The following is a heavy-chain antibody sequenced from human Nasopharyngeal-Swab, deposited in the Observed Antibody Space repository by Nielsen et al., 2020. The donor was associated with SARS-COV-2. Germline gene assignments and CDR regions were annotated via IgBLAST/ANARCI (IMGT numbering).Heavy chain of an antibody. D-gene: IGHD3-3*01. CDR2: IYHSGST. CDR3: ASLLTYYGFWSGYLNYYYMDV. Sequence: WIRQPPGKGLEWIGEIYHSGSTNYNPSLKSRVTISVDNSKNQFSLSLSSVTAADTAVYYCASLLTYYGFWSGYLNYYYMDVWGKGTTVTVSS. J-gene: IGHJ6*03. V-gene: IGHV4-4*02.